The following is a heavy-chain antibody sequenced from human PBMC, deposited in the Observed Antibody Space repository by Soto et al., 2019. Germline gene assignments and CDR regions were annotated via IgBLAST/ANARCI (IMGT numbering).Heavy chain of an antibody. D-gene: IGHD2-8*01. CDR3: ARGGCTNGVCYFDY. Sequence: VQLVESGGGVVQPGRSLRLSCAASGFTFSSYGMHWIRQAPGKGLEWVSYISSSGSTIYYADSVKGRFTISRDNAKNSLYLQMNSLRAEDTAVYYCARGGCTNGVCYFDYWGQGTLVTVSS. CDR2: ISSSGSTI. J-gene: IGHJ4*02. CDR1: GFTFSSYG. V-gene: IGHV3-48*04.